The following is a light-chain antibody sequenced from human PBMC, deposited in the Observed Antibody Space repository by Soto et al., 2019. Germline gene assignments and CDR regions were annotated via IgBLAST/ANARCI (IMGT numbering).Light chain of an antibody. Sequence: QSLLTQPPSVSGAPGQRVTISCTGGSSKIGAGYDVHWYQQLPGTAPKLLIYGNSNRPSGVPDRFSGSKSGTSASLAITGLQAEDEADYYCQSYDSSLSGLYVFGTGTKVTVL. J-gene: IGLJ1*01. CDR3: QSYDSSLSGLYV. V-gene: IGLV1-40*01. CDR2: GNS. CDR1: SSKIGAGYD.